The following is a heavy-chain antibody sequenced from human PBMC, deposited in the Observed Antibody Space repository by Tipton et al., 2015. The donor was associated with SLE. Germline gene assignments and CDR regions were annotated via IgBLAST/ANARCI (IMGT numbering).Heavy chain of an antibody. J-gene: IGHJ4*02. D-gene: IGHD5-24*01. CDR1: GESFSGYY. V-gene: IGHV4-34*01. CDR2: INHSGST. Sequence: TLSLTCAVYGESFSGYYCSWIRQPPGRGLEWIGEINHSGSTNYNPSLKSRVTISVDTSKNQFSLKLSSVTAADTAVYYCARHRWLQLGFVDYWGQGTLVTVSS. CDR3: ARHRWLQLGFVDY.